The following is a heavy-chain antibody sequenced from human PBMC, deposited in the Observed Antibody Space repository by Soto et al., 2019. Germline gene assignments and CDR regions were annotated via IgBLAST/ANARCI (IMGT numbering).Heavy chain of an antibody. D-gene: IGHD4-17*01. CDR1: GFSLSTSGVG. V-gene: IGHV2-5*02. CDR2: IYWDDDK. CDR3: AHRQRTVYFDY. J-gene: IGHJ4*02. Sequence: QITLKESGPTLVKPKQTLTLTCTFSGFSLSTSGVGVGWIRQPPGKALEWLALIYWDDDKRHSQSLKSRLTITKDTSKNQVVLTMTNMDPVDTATYYCAHRQRTVYFDYWGQGTLVTVSS.